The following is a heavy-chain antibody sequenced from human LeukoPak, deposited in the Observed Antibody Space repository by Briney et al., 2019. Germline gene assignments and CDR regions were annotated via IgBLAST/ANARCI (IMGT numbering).Heavy chain of an antibody. V-gene: IGHV3-30*04. CDR3: ARDQGYCSSTSCYVCNDY. D-gene: IGHD2-2*01. Sequence: PGGSLSLSCAASGFNFSSYAMHWVRQAPGKGLEWVAVISYDGSNKDYADSVKGRFTISRDNSKNTLYLQMNSLRAEDTAVYYCARDQGYCSSTSCYVCNDYWGQGTLVTVSS. CDR1: GFNFSSYA. J-gene: IGHJ4*02. CDR2: ISYDGSNK.